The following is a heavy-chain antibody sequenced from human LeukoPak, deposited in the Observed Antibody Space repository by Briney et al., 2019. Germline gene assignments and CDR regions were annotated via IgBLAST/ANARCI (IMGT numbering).Heavy chain of an antibody. D-gene: IGHD6-6*01. CDR3: ARAREFSSSSGRAYYFDY. CDR2: IYYSGNT. Sequence: PSETLSLTCTVSGGSISSGDYFWIWIRQPPGKGLEWIGYIYYSGNTNSSPSLKSRVTISLDTSKNQFSLKLSSVTAADTAVYYCARAREFSSSSGRAYYFDYWGQGTLVTVSS. J-gene: IGHJ4*02. V-gene: IGHV4-61*08. CDR1: GGSISSGDYF.